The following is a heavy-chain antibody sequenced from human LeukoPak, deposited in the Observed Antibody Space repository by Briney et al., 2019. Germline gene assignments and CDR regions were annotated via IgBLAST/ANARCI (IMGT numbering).Heavy chain of an antibody. CDR1: GYTLTELS. D-gene: IGHD3-10*01. V-gene: IGHV1-24*01. Sequence: ASVKVSCKVSGYTLTELSMHWVRQAPGKGLEWMGGFDPEDGETIYAQKFQGRVTMTEDTSTDTAYMELSSLRSEDTAVYYCATAPYGSGSYHYYYGMDVWGQGTTVTVSS. CDR2: FDPEDGET. CDR3: ATAPYGSGSYHYYYGMDV. J-gene: IGHJ6*02.